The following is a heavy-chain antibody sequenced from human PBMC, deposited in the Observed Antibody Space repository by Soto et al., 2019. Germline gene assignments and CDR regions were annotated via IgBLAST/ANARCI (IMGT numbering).Heavy chain of an antibody. D-gene: IGHD2-2*01. V-gene: IGHV1-69*12. CDR1: GGTFTNYA. J-gene: IGHJ6*02. CDR2: IIPVFGTP. CDR3: ARERSVGYCITTTCPKPFYYYAMDV. Sequence: QVQLVQSGAEVKKPGSSLKVSCQASGGTFTNYAFSWVRQAPGQGLEWMGGIIPVFGTPDYAQKFQGRVTITADESTRTASMELSSLRSDDTAVYYCARERSVGYCITTTCPKPFYYYAMDVWGQGTTVTVSS.